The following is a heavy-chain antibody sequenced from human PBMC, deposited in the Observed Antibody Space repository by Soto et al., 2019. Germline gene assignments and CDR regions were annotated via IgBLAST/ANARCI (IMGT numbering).Heavy chain of an antibody. CDR3: ARDPYPDRYCSSTSCYFGTP. CDR1: GFTVSSNY. V-gene: IGHV3-66*01. J-gene: IGHJ5*02. Sequence: GGSLRLSCAASGFTVSSNYMSWVRQAPGKGLEWVSVIYSGGSTYYADSVKGRFTISRDNSKNTLYLQMNSLRAEDTAVYYCARDPYPDRYCSSTSCYFGTPWGQGTLVTVSS. D-gene: IGHD2-2*01. CDR2: IYSGGST.